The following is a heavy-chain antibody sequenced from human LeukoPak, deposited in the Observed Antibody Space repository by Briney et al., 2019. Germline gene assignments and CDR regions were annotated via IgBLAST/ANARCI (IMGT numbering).Heavy chain of an antibody. V-gene: IGHV3-7*01. D-gene: IGHD3-10*01. Sequence: GGSLRLSCAASGFNFGVFWMSWVRQAPGRGLQWVASMNEGGSHIYYEDSVKGRFTISRDNARKSLFLQMNSLRAEDTAVYYCAKVRYYYGSGSYYRNPDYWGQGTLVTVSS. CDR2: MNEGGSHI. J-gene: IGHJ4*02. CDR1: GFNFGVFW. CDR3: AKVRYYYGSGSYYRNPDY.